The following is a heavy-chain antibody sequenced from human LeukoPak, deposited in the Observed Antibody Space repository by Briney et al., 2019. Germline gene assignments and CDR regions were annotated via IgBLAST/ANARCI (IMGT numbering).Heavy chain of an antibody. J-gene: IGHJ4*02. CDR1: GFTFGSYW. D-gene: IGHD4-17*01. CDR2: INGDGSTT. CDR3: ARDSDGDYVLDY. V-gene: IGHV3-74*01. Sequence: GGSLRLSCAASGFTFGSYWMSWVRQAPGKGLVWVSRINGDGSTTSYADSVKGRFTISRDNAKNTLYLQMNSLRAEDTAVYYCARDSDGDYVLDYWGQGTLVTVSS.